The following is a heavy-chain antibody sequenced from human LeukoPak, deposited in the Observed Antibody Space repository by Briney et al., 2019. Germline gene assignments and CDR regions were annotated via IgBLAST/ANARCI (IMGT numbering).Heavy chain of an antibody. J-gene: IGHJ5*02. V-gene: IGHV4-38-2*02. CDR3: ARVWYRSVAEPFDP. D-gene: IGHD6-19*01. CDR1: GYSISSGYY. Sequence: SETLSLTCTVSGYSISSGYYWGWIRQPPGKGLEWIGSIYHSGSTYYNPFLKSRVTISVDTSKNQFSLKLSSVTAADTTVYYCARVWYRSVAEPFDPWGQGTLVTVSS. CDR2: IYHSGST.